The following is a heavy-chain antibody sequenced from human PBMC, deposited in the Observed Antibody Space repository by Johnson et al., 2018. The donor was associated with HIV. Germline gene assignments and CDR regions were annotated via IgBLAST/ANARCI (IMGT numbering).Heavy chain of an antibody. CDR1: GFTFSNAW. Sequence: VQLVESGGGLVKPGGSLRLSCAASGFTFSNAWMNWVRQAPGKGLEWVANIKQDGSEKYYVDSVKGRFTISRDNAKNSLYLQMNSLRAEDTAVYYCARQLGYYDDSSGYRDAFDIWGQGTMVTVSS. CDR2: IKQDGSEK. V-gene: IGHV3-7*01. CDR3: ARQLGYYDDSSGYRDAFDI. D-gene: IGHD3-22*01. J-gene: IGHJ3*02.